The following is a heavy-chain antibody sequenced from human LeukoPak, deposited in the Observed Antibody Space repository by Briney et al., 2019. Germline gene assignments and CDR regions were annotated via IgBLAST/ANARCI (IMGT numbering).Heavy chain of an antibody. J-gene: IGHJ3*02. CDR1: GFTFSSYG. V-gene: IGHV3-23*01. D-gene: IGHD1-26*01. CDR3: ARGGSYLSAFDI. CDR2: ISGSGGKT. Sequence: GGSLRLSCAASGFTFSSYGMSWVRQAPGKGLEWVSAISGSGGKTSYADFVKGRFTISRDNSKNTLYLQMNSLRAEDTAVYYCARGGSYLSAFDIWGQGTMVTVSS.